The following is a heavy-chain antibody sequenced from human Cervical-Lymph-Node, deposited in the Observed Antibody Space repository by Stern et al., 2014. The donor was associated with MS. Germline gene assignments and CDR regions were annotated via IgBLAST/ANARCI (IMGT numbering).Heavy chain of an antibody. CDR1: GYNVTTYA. CDR3: ATWGAGNSPPLFY. Sequence: QDQLVQSGSELRKPAASVKVSCKASGYNVTTYAMNWVRQAPGQGLEWMGWINTKTGNPTFAQGFTGRVVFSLDTSINTAYLQITSLKAEDSAVYYCATWGAGNSPPLFYWGQGTLVTVSS. D-gene: IGHD4-23*01. V-gene: IGHV7-4-1*02. CDR2: INTKTGNP. J-gene: IGHJ4*02.